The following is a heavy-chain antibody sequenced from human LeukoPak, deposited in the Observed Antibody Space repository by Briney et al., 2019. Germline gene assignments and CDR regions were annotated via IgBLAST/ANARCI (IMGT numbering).Heavy chain of an antibody. CDR3: ARVDAGRYYGHDY. CDR2: ISVYNGNT. V-gene: IGHV1-18*01. D-gene: IGHD1-26*01. J-gene: IGHJ4*02. CDR1: GYTLSNYD. Sequence: AASVKVSCKAPGYTLSNYDISWVRQAPGQGLEWMGWISVYNGNTNYAQKFQGRVTMTTDTSTSTAFMELRSLRSDDTAMYYCARVDAGRYYGHDYWGQGTLVTVTS.